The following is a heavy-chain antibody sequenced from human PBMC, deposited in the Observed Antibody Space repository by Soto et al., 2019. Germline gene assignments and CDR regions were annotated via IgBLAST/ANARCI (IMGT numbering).Heavy chain of an antibody. V-gene: IGHV3-30-3*01. D-gene: IGHD2-2*01. CDR1: GFTFSSYA. Sequence: GGSLRLSCAASGFTFSSYAMHWVRQAPGKGLEWVAVISYDGSNKYYADSVKGRFTISRDNAKNSLYLQMNSLRAEDTAVYYCAKDREYQPLPDYWGQGTLVTVSS. CDR2: ISYDGSNK. J-gene: IGHJ4*02. CDR3: AKDREYQPLPDY.